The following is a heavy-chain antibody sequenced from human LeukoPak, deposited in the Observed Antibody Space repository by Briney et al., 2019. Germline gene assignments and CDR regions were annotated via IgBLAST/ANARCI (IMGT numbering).Heavy chain of an antibody. CDR2: IFYVGGT. D-gene: IGHD6-13*01. CDR3: AKTGDDSPNSGSWCGFES. CDR1: GGSITSSTYY. Sequence: PSETLSLTCTVSGGSITSSTYYWGWIRQPPGKGLEWIGHIFYVGGTYYNPSLKSRVTISVDTSKNQFSLKLTSITAADTAVYYCAKTGDDSPNSGSWCGFESWGQGTRVTVSS. J-gene: IGHJ4*02. V-gene: IGHV4-39*01.